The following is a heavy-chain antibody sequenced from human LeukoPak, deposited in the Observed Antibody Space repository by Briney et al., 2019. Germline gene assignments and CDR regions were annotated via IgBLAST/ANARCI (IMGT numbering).Heavy chain of an antibody. Sequence: ASVKVSCKTSGYTFTSYDINWVRQATGQGLEWMGWMNPNSGNTGYAQRFQGRVTMTRNSSISTAYMELSSLRSEDTAVYYCARDLVCTMNCKDSWGQGTLVTVSS. CDR2: MNPNSGNT. D-gene: IGHD3/OR15-3a*01. CDR3: ARDLVCTMNCKDS. CDR1: GYTFTSYD. V-gene: IGHV1-8*01. J-gene: IGHJ4*02.